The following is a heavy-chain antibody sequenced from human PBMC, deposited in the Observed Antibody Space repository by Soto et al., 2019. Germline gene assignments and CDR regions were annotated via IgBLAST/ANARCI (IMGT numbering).Heavy chain of an antibody. CDR1: GFSLSNAQMG. V-gene: IGHV2-26*01. CDR2: IFWNDEK. CDR3: ARGVEMITFGGVIIAD. J-gene: IGHJ4*02. Sequence: QVTLKESGPVLVKPTETLTLTCTVSGFSLSNAQMGVSWIRQPPGKALEWLAHIFWNDEKSYRTSLKSRLIISQDTSKGQVVLTMTNMDPVDTATYYCARGVEMITFGGVIIADWGQGTLVTVSS. D-gene: IGHD3-16*01.